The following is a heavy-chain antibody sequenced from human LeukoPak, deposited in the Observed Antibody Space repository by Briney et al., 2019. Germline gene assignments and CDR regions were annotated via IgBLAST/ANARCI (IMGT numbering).Heavy chain of an antibody. V-gene: IGHV4-34*01. CDR3: ARSNWFDP. J-gene: IGHJ5*02. CDR2: INHSGST. Sequence: SETLSLTCAVYGGSFSGYYWSWIRQPPGKGLEWIGEINHSGSTNYKPSLKSRVTISVDTSKNQFSLKLSSVTAADTAVYYCARSNWFDPWGQGTLVTVSS. CDR1: GGSFSGYY.